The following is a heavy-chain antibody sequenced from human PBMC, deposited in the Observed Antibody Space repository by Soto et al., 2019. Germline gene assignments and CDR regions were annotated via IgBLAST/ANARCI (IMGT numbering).Heavy chain of an antibody. CDR2: ISAYNGNT. CDR1: GYTFTSYG. D-gene: IGHD2-15*01. V-gene: IGHV1-18*01. J-gene: IGHJ4*02. CDR3: ARDSLPPYCSGGSCGFDY. Sequence: QVQLVQSGAEVKKPGASVKVSCKASGYTFTSYGISWVRQAAGQGLEWMGWISAYNGNTNYAQKLQGRVTMTTDTSTSTAYMELRSLRSDDTAVYYCARDSLPPYCSGGSCGFDYWGQGTLVIVSS.